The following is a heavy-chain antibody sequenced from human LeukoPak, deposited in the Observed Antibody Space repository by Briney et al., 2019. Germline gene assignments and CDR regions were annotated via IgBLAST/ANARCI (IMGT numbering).Heavy chain of an antibody. CDR3: ARDHCTPGTCLGGH. Sequence: ASVKVSCKASGDTFIPYTFSWVRQAPGQGLEWIGRIIPSLDVANYAQKFQGRVTLSVDRDTATTYMEVTSLRSEDTAIYYCARDHCTPGTCLGGHWGQGTLVTVSS. J-gene: IGHJ4*02. CDR1: GDTFIPYT. V-gene: IGHV1-69*04. CDR2: IIPSLDVA. D-gene: IGHD2-15*01.